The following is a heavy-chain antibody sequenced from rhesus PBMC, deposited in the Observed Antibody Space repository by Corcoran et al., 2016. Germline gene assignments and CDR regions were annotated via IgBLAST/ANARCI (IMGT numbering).Heavy chain of an antibody. CDR3: AGPLSPYGLDS. D-gene: IGHD3-22*01. CDR2: INGAGSRT. V-gene: IGHV3-14*01. CDR1: GFTFSSYW. J-gene: IGHJ6*01. Sequence: EVQLVESGGGLAKPGGSLRLSCAASGFTFSSYWMHWIRQAPGKGLEWISVINGAGSRTSDADSVKGRFTISRETTKNTLYRQMDGLRAADTAVYYCAGPLSPYGLDSWGQGVVVTVSS.